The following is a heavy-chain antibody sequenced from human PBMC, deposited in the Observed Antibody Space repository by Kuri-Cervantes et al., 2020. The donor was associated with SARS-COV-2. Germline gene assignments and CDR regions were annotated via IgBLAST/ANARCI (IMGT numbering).Heavy chain of an antibody. Sequence: ETLSLTCAASGFTFSSYSMNWVRQAPGKGLEWVSSIGSSSSYIYYADSVKGRFTISRDNSKNTLYLQMNSLRAEDTAVYYCAGQLVLDVGVYWGQGTLVTVSS. CDR3: AGQLVLDVGVY. J-gene: IGHJ4*02. V-gene: IGHV3-21*01. D-gene: IGHD6-13*01. CDR1: GFTFSSYS. CDR2: IGSSSSYI.